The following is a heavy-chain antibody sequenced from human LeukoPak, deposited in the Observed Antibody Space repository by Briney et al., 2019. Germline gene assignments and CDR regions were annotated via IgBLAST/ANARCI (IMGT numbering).Heavy chain of an antibody. CDR1: GGSFTDYF. D-gene: IGHD3-22*01. CDR2: INDYTGNT. V-gene: IGHV4-34*01. CDR3: ARGRIAKIVVVHSFHYGMDV. J-gene: IGHJ6*02. Sequence: SETLSLTCDVFGGSFTDYFWTWIRQYPGKGLEWIGEINDYTGNTNYNPSLNSRVSICLEKSKNQFSLELRSVTASDTAVYYCARGRIAKIVVVHSFHYGMDVWGQGTTVTVSS.